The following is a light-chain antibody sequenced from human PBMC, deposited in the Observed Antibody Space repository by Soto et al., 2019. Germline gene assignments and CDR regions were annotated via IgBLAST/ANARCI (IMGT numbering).Light chain of an antibody. Sequence: DVQMTQSPSTLSASVGDRLTITCRASQNIDRWLAWYQQKPGKAPKILIYDASSLESGVPSRFSGSGSGTEFTLTISSLQPDDFATYYCKQYKSYWTFGQGTKVEIK. CDR2: DAS. J-gene: IGKJ1*01. CDR1: QNIDRW. CDR3: KQYKSYWT. V-gene: IGKV1-5*01.